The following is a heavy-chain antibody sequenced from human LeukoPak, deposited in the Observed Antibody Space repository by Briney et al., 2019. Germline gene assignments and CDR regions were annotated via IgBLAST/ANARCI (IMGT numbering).Heavy chain of an antibody. Sequence: GGSLRLSCAASGFTFSSYSMNWVRQAPGKGLEWVSSISSSSSYIYYADSVKGRFTISRDNAKNSLYLEMNSLRGEDTAVYYCAREAGSTYTSSPDYWGQGTLVTVSS. CDR1: GFTFSSYS. D-gene: IGHD6-13*01. V-gene: IGHV3-21*01. CDR2: ISSSSSYI. J-gene: IGHJ4*02. CDR3: AREAGSTYTSSPDY.